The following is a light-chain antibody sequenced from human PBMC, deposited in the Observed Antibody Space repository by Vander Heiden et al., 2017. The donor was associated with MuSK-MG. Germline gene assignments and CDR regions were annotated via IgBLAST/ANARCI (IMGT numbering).Light chain of an antibody. CDR1: QSISSY. CDR3: QQSDSTPPFT. J-gene: IGKJ3*01. CDR2: AAS. Sequence: DIQMTPSPSSLSASVGDRVTITCRASQSISSYLNWYQQKPGKAPKLLIYAASSLQSGVPSRFSGSGYGTDFTLTISSLQPEDFAAYYCQQSDSTPPFTFGHGTKVDIK. V-gene: IGKV1-39*01.